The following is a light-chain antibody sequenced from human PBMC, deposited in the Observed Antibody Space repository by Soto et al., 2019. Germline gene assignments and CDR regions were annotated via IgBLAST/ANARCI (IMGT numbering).Light chain of an antibody. CDR3: GAWDDSLNGVV. V-gene: IGLV1-44*01. J-gene: IGLJ2*01. CDR2: SNN. CDR1: SSNIGSNT. Sequence: QSALTQPPSASGTPGQRVTISCSGSSSNIGSNTVNWYQQLPGTAPKLLIYSNNQRPSGVPDRFSGSKSGTSASLAISGLQSEDEADFYCGAWDDSLNGVVFGGGTKVTVL.